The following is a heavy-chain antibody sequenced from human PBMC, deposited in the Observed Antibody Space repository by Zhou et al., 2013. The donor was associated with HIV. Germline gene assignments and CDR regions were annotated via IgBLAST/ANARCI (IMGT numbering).Heavy chain of an antibody. D-gene: IGHD1-26*01. CDR1: GHSVRDLS. CDR2: FDPKENAY. CDR3: ARDWAYSGSYFFRL. V-gene: IGHV1-24*01. Sequence: QVQLVQSGAEVKKPGTSVKVSCKVSGHSVRDLSMHWVRQSPEKGLEWLGGFDPKENAYVYSENFQGRVIMTEDTSTKTASLQLNRLTYGDTATYFCARDWAYSGSYFFRLWGQGTMVTGLL. J-gene: IGHJ1*01.